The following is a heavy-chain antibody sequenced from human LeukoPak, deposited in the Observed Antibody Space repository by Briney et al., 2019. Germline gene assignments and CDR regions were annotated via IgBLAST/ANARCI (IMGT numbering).Heavy chain of an antibody. CDR2: INPNSGGT. J-gene: IGHJ4*02. Sequence: ASVKVSCKASGYTFAGYYMHWVRQAPGQGLEWMGWINPNSGGTNYAQKFQGRVTMTRDTSISTAYMELSRLRSDDTAVYYCARVQCCDVGKSFLFDYWGQGTLVTASS. CDR3: ARVQCCDVGKSFLFDY. CDR1: GYTFAGYY. D-gene: IGHD1-26*01. V-gene: IGHV1-2*02.